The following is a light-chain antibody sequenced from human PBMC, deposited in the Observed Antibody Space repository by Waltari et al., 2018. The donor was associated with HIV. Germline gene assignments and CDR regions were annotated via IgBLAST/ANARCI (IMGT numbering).Light chain of an antibody. CDR2: RNK. CDR1: SANIGSNY. V-gene: IGLV1-47*01. CDR3: AAWDDSLSGG. J-gene: IGLJ3*02. Sequence: QPVLTQPPSASGTPGQRFTISCSASSANIGSNYVYWYQQLPGTAPKLIIYRNKQRPSGVPDRFSGYKSGTSAALAISGLRSEDEADYYCAAWDDSLSGGFGGGTKLTVL.